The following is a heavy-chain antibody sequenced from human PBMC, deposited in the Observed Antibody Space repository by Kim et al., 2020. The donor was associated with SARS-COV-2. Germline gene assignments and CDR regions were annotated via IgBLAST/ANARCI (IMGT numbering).Heavy chain of an antibody. CDR3: ARPRYSYELDY. V-gene: IGHV1-46*01. CDR2: T. Sequence: TSYAQKFQGIVTMTRDTSTSTVYMGLSSLRSEDTAVYYCARPRYSYELDYWGQGTLVTVSS. J-gene: IGHJ4*02. D-gene: IGHD5-18*01.